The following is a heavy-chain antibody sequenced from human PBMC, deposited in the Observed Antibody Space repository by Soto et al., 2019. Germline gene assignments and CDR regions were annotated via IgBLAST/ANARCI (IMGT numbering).Heavy chain of an antibody. CDR1: GYTFTSYG. Sequence: QVQLVQSGAEVKKPGASVKVSCKASGYTFTSYGISWVRQAPGQGLEWMGWISAYNGNTNYAQKLQGRVTMTTDTSTSTAYMELRSLRSDDPAVYYCARDSSGWSHPRDSTGEYYCGQGTLVTVSS. V-gene: IGHV1-18*01. J-gene: IGHJ4*02. CDR2: ISAYNGNT. D-gene: IGHD6-19*01. CDR3: ARDSSGWSHPRDSTGEYY.